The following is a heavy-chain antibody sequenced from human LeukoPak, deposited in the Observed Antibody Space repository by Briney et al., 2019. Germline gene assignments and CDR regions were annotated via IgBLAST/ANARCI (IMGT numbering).Heavy chain of an antibody. CDR1: GASISSSTYY. CDR2: IYYSGST. J-gene: IGHJ4*02. V-gene: IGHV4-39*02. D-gene: IGHD3-10*01. CDR3: ARERDYYGSGTFDY. Sequence: PSETLSLTCTVSGASISSSTYYWGWIRQRPGKGLEWIGSIYYSGSTYYNPSLKSRVTISVDTSKNQFSLKMSSVTAADTAVYYCARERDYYGSGTFDYWGQGTLVTVSS.